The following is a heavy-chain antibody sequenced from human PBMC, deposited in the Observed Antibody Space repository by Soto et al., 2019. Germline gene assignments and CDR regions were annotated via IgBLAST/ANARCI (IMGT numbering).Heavy chain of an antibody. D-gene: IGHD6-19*01. CDR1: GGTFSSYA. J-gene: IGHJ6*02. Sequence: QVQLVQSGAEVKKPGSSVKVSCKASGGTFSSYAISWVRQAPGQGLEWMGGIIPIFGTANYAQKFQGRVTITADESTSTAYMELSSLRSEDTAVYYCARDWRLSSSGWWGDYYYGMDVWGQGTTVTVSS. V-gene: IGHV1-69*01. CDR3: ARDWRLSSSGWWGDYYYGMDV. CDR2: IIPIFGTA.